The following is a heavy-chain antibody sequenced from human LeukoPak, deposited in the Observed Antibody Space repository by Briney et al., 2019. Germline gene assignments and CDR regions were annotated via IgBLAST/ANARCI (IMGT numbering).Heavy chain of an antibody. CDR1: GYTFTGYY. V-gene: IGHV1-2*02. Sequence: ASVKVSCKASGYTFTGYYMHWVRQAPGQGLEWMGWINPNSGGTNYAQKFQGRVTMTRDTSISTAYMELSRLRSDDTAVYYCAREAVAGTYWFDPWGQGTQVTVSS. J-gene: IGHJ5*02. D-gene: IGHD6-19*01. CDR3: AREAVAGTYWFDP. CDR2: INPNSGGT.